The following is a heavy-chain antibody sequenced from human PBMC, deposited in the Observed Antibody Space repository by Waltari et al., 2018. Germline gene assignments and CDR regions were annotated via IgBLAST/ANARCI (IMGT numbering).Heavy chain of an antibody. CDR2: IIPILGTA. J-gene: IGHJ6*03. CDR1: GGTFSSYA. CDR3: ARGPYDSSGYYYYYYYMDV. V-gene: IGHV1-69*05. Sequence: QVQLVQSGAEVKKPGSSVKVSCKASGGTFSSYAISWVRQAPGQGLEWMGGIIPILGTAHYAQKFQGRVTITSDESTSTAYMELSSLRSEDTAVYYCARGPYDSSGYYYYYYYMDVWGKGTTVTVSS. D-gene: IGHD3-22*01.